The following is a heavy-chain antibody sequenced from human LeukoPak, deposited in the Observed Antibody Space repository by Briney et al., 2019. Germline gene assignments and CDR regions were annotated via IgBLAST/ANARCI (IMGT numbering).Heavy chain of an antibody. CDR2: FDPEDGET. CDR1: GYTLTELS. J-gene: IGHJ4*02. CDR3: ATSARRKDYFDY. V-gene: IGHV1-24*01. D-gene: IGHD6-6*01. Sequence: ASVKVSRKVSGYTLTELSMHWVRQAPGKGLEWMGGFDPEDGETIYAQKFQGRVTMTEDTSTDTAYMELSSLRSEDTAVYYCATSARRKDYFDYWGQGTLVTVSS.